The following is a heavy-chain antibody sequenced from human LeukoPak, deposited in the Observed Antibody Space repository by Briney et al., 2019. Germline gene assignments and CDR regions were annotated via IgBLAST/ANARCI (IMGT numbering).Heavy chain of an antibody. V-gene: IGHV4-30-4*02. CDR1: GGSLSSSSYY. Sequence: SETLSLTCTVSGGSLSSSSYYWGWIRQPPGKGLEWSGYIYYSGSTYYNPSLKSRVTISVDTSKNQFSLELSSVTAADTAVYYCARDCSSTSQSYFDYWGQGTLVTVSS. CDR2: IYYSGST. J-gene: IGHJ4*02. D-gene: IGHD2-2*01. CDR3: ARDCSSTSQSYFDY.